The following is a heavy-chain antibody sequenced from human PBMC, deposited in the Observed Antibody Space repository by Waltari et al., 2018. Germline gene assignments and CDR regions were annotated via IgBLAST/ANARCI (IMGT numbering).Heavy chain of an antibody. CDR3: ARGLPPLYCSSTSCYANWFDP. Sequence: QVQLQQWGAGLLKPSETLSLTCAVYGGSFSGYYWSWIRQPPGKGLEWIGEINHSGSTNYNPSLKSRVTISVDTSKNQFSLKLSSVTAADTAVYYCARGLPPLYCSSTSCYANWFDPWGQGTLVTVSS. CDR2: INHSGST. J-gene: IGHJ5*02. D-gene: IGHD2-2*01. CDR1: GGSFSGYY. V-gene: IGHV4-34*01.